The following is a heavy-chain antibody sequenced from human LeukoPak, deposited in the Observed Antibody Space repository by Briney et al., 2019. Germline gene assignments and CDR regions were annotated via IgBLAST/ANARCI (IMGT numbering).Heavy chain of an antibody. D-gene: IGHD6-6*01. J-gene: IGHJ4*02. CDR3: ASRNSSSSYSFDY. Sequence: SETLSLTCAVYGGSFSGYYWSWIRQPPGKGLEWIGEINHSGSNNYNPSLKSRATISVDTSKNQFSLKLSSVTAADTAVYYCASRNSSSSYSFDYWGQGTLVTVSS. V-gene: IGHV4-34*01. CDR2: INHSGSN. CDR1: GGSFSGYY.